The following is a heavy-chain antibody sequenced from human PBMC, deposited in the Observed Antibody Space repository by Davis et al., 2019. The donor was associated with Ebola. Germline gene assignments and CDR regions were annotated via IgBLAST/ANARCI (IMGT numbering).Heavy chain of an antibody. Sequence: PGGSLRLSCTASGFTFGDYAMSWVRQAPGKGLEWVGFIRSKAYGGTTEYAASVKGRFTISRDDSKSIAYLQMNSLKTEDTAVYYCTRISLLWFGELLSHYYGMDVWGQGTTVTVSS. D-gene: IGHD3-10*01. J-gene: IGHJ6*02. CDR1: GFTFGDYA. V-gene: IGHV3-49*04. CDR2: IRSKAYGGTT. CDR3: TRISLLWFGELLSHYYGMDV.